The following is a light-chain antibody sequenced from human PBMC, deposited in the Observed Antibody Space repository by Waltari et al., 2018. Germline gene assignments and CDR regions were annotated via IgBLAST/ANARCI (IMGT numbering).Light chain of an antibody. CDR1: QSVSDW. V-gene: IGKV1-5*01. Sequence: DIQMTQSPSTLSASVGDRVTITCRASQSVSDWLAWYQQKPGKAPEILIFDVSTLKSGVPSRFSGRGSATEFTLTISSLQPDDFATYYCQHYSHSSPWTFGQGTKVEIK. CDR3: QHYSHSSPWT. J-gene: IGKJ1*01. CDR2: DVS.